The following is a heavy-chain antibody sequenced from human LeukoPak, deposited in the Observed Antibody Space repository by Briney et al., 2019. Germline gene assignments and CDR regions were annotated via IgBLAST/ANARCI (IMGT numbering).Heavy chain of an antibody. V-gene: IGHV4-59*01. Sequence: PSETLSLTCTVSGGSISSYYWSWIRQPPGKGLEWIGYIYYRGSTNYNPSLKSRVTISVDTSKNQFSLKLSSVTAADTAVYYCVRTTTLYGDYYFDYWGQGTLVTVSS. D-gene: IGHD4-17*01. CDR2: IYYRGST. CDR3: VRTTTLYGDYYFDY. J-gene: IGHJ4*02. CDR1: GGSISSYY.